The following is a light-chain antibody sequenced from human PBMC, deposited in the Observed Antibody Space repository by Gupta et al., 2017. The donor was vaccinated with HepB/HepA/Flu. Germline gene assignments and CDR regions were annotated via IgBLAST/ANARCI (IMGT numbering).Light chain of an antibody. J-gene: IGKJ4*01. CDR3: HQDNEWPPT. V-gene: IGKV3-15*01. Sequence: ATLSVSPGERVTLSCRASQSVRSKLVWYQQKPGQAPRLLIYDASTRATGIPARFSGSGSGTAFTLTISSLQPEDCAVYSCHQDNEWPPTFGGGTKVEIK. CDR1: QSVRSK. CDR2: DAS.